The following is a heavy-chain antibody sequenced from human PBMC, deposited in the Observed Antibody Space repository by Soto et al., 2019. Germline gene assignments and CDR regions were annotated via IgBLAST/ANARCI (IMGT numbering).Heavy chain of an antibody. Sequence: LRLSCAASGFTFSSYWMSWVRQAPGKGLEWVANIKQDGSEKYYVDSVKGRFTISRDNAKNSLYLQMNSLRAEDTAVYYCAREPXYCSGGSCYHYYYGMDVWGQGTTVTVSS. CDR3: AREPXYCSGGSCYHYYYGMDV. J-gene: IGHJ6*02. CDR1: GFTFSSYW. CDR2: IKQDGSEK. D-gene: IGHD2-15*01. V-gene: IGHV3-7*03.